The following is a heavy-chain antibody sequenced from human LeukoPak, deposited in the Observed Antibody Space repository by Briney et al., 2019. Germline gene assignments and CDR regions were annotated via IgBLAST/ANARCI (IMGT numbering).Heavy chain of an antibody. V-gene: IGHV4-34*01. Sequence: PSETLSLTCAVYGGSFSGYYWSWIRQPPGKGLEWTGEINHSVSTNYNPSLKSRVTISVDTSKNQFSLKLSSVTAADTAVYYCARAVAGNWFDPWGQGTLVTVSS. CDR1: GGSFSGYY. CDR2: INHSVST. D-gene: IGHD6-19*01. CDR3: ARAVAGNWFDP. J-gene: IGHJ5*02.